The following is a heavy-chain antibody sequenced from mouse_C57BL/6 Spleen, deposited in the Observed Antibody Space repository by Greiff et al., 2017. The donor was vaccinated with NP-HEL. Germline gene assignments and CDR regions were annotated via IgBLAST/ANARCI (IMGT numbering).Heavy chain of an antibody. CDR2: IRSKSNNYAT. V-gene: IGHV10-1*01. CDR3: VSYNWDYAMDY. D-gene: IGHD4-1*02. CDR1: GFSFNTYA. Sequence: EVQLVESGGGLVQPKGSLKLSCAASGFSFNTYAMNWVRQAPGKGLEWVARIRSKSNNYATYYADSVKDRFTISRDDSESMLYLQMNNLKTEDTAMYYCVSYNWDYAMDYWGQGTSVTVSS. J-gene: IGHJ4*01.